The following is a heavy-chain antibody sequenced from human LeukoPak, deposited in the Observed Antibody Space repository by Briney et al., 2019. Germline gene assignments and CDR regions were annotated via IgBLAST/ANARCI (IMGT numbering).Heavy chain of an antibody. CDR1: GGSLSGYY. J-gene: IGHJ3*02. V-gene: IGHV4-34*01. CDR2: INHSGST. Sequence: SETLSLTCAVYGGSLSGYYWSWIRQPAGKGLEWIGEINHSGSTNYNPSLKSRVTISVDTSKNQFSLKLSSVTAADTAVYYCARGRYSSSSNGGAFDIWGQGTMVTVSS. CDR3: ARGRYSSSSNGGAFDI. D-gene: IGHD6-13*01.